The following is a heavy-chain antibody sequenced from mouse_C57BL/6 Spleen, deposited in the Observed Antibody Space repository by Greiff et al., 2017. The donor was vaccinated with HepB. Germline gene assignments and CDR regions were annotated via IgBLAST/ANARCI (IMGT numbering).Heavy chain of an antibody. CDR3: ARETTVVAPNYAMDY. CDR1: GYTFTSYW. CDR2: IDPSDSYT. Sequence: QVQLQQPGAELVMPGASVKLSCKASGYTFTSYWMHWVKQRPGQGLEWIGEIDPSDSYTNYNQKFKGKSTLTVDKSSSTAYMQLSSLTSEDSAVYYCARETTVVAPNYAMDYWGQGTSVTVSS. J-gene: IGHJ4*01. D-gene: IGHD1-1*01. V-gene: IGHV1-69*01.